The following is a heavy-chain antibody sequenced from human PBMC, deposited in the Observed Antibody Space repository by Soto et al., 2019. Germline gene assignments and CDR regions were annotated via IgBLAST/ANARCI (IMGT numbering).Heavy chain of an antibody. CDR2: ISGSGGST. J-gene: IGHJ6*02. Sequence: PGGSLRLSCVASVFTFIDYAMAWVRQSPGKGLEWVSSISGSGGSTYYADSVKGRFTISRDNSKDTVFLQMNSLRAEDTAVYYCAKDHGMDVWGQGATVTVSS. CDR1: VFTFIDYA. V-gene: IGHV3-23*01. CDR3: AKDHGMDV.